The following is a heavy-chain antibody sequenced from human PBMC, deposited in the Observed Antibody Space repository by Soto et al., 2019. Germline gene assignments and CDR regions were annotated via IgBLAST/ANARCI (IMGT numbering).Heavy chain of an antibody. Sequence: PGGSRRLSCAASGGTFSRYWMHGGRQAPGKGLVWVSRINSDGSSTSYADSVKGRFTISRGNAKNTLYLQMNSLRAEDTAVFYCARGGPSYPIGGATTRQHWGQGT. CDR1: GGTFSRYW. CDR3: ARGGPSYPIGGATTRQH. D-gene: IGHD1-26*01. J-gene: IGHJ1*01. V-gene: IGHV3-74*01. CDR2: INSDGSST.